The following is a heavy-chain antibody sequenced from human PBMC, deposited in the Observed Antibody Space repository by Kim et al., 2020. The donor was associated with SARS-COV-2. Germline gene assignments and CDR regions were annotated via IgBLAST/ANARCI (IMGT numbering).Heavy chain of an antibody. Sequence: YADSVKGRFTISRDIAKNMVCRQMNSLRVEETAVYYCARAVAGTRNAFDIWGQGTIVTVSS. D-gene: IGHD6-13*01. V-gene: IGHV3-74*01. CDR3: ARAVAGTRNAFDI. J-gene: IGHJ3*02.